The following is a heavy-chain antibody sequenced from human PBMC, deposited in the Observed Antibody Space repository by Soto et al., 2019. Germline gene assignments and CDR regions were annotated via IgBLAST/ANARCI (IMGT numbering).Heavy chain of an antibody. J-gene: IGHJ4*02. CDR1: GGSISSYY. V-gene: IGHV4-59*01. CDR3: ARVRNGDYAPDY. Sequence: SETLSLTCTVSGGSISSYYWSWIRQPPGKGLEWIGYIYYSGSTNYNPSLKSRVTISVDTSKDQFSLKLSSVTAADTAVYYCARVRNGDYAPDYWGQGTLVTVSS. D-gene: IGHD4-17*01. CDR2: IYYSGST.